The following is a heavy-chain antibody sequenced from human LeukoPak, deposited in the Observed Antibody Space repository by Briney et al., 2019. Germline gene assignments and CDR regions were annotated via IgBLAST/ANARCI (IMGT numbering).Heavy chain of an antibody. J-gene: IGHJ3*02. CDR2: ISWNRGSI. Sequence: PGGSLRLSCAASGFTFDDYAMHWVRQAPGKGLEWVSGISWNRGSIGYADSVKGRFTISRDNAKNSLYLQMNSLRAEDTALYYCAKDSAISSGWYGGAFDIWGQGTMVTVSS. CDR1: GFTFDDYA. CDR3: AKDSAISSGWYGGAFDI. D-gene: IGHD6-19*01. V-gene: IGHV3-9*01.